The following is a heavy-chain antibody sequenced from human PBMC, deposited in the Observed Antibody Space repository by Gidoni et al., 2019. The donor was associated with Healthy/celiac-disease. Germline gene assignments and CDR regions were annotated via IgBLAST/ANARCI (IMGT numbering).Heavy chain of an antibody. CDR1: GFTFSSYS. V-gene: IGHV3-21*01. Sequence: EVQLVESGGGLVKPGGSLRLSCAASGFTFSSYSMNWVRQAPGKGLEWVSSISSSSSYIYYADSVKGRFTISRDNAKNSLYLQMNSLRAEDTAVYYCARDKGGRLGELSSIFDYWGQGTLVTVSS. CDR2: ISSSSSYI. J-gene: IGHJ4*02. CDR3: ARDKGGRLGELSSIFDY. D-gene: IGHD3-16*02.